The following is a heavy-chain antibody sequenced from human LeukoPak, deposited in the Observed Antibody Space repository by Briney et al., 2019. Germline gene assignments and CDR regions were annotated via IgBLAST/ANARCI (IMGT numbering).Heavy chain of an antibody. D-gene: IGHD3-22*01. V-gene: IGHV5-51*01. CDR3: ARPPYYYDSSY. J-gene: IGHJ4*02. Sequence: PGESLKISCKGSGYSFSSYRIGWVRQMPGNGLECMGFIYPGDSKNRYSPSCQGQVTISADKSINTAYLQWSSLKAPDSAMYYCARPPYYYDSSYWGQGTLVTVSS. CDR1: GYSFSSYR. CDR2: IYPGDSKN.